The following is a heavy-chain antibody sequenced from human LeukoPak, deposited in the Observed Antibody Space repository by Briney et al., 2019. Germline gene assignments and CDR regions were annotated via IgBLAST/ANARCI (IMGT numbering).Heavy chain of an antibody. D-gene: IGHD4-23*01. Sequence: ASETLSLTCSVSGGAISRYYWSWIRQPPGKGLEWIGYIYYSGSTYYNPSLKSRVTISVDTSKNQFSLKLSSVTAADTAVYYCARPRGGAVVNENWFDPWGQGTLVTVSS. CDR1: GGAISRYY. V-gene: IGHV4-59*08. CDR2: IYYSGST. CDR3: ARPRGGAVVNENWFDP. J-gene: IGHJ5*02.